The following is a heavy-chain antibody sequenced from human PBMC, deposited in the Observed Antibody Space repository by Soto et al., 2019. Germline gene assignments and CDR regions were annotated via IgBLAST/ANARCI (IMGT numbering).Heavy chain of an antibody. V-gene: IGHV4-34*01. J-gene: IGHJ6*02. CDR3: AXGWDSSGWNYYYYGMDV. CDR1: GGSFSCYH. Sequence: SETLSLTCAVYGGSFSCYHWSWIRQPPGKGLEWIGEINHSGSTNYNPSLKSRVTISVDTSKNQFSLKLSSVTAADTAVYYCAXGWDSSGWNYYYYGMDVWGQGTTVTVSS. CDR2: INHSGST. D-gene: IGHD6-19*01.